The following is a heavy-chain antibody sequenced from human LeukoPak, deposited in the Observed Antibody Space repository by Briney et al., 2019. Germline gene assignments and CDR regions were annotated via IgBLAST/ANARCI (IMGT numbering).Heavy chain of an antibody. J-gene: IGHJ4*02. CDR2: INPNSGGT. CDR3: ARDRTGITGIDIDY. Sequence: ASVKVSCKASGYTFTGHYMHWVRQAPGQGLEWMGWINPNSGGTNYAQKFQGRVTMTRDTSISTAYMELSRLRSDDTAVYYCARDRTGITGIDIDYWGQGTLVTVSS. CDR1: GYTFTGHY. D-gene: IGHD1-20*01. V-gene: IGHV1-2*02.